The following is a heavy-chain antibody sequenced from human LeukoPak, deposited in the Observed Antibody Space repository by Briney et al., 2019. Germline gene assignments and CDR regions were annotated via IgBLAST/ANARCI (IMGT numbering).Heavy chain of an antibody. CDR2: ISWNSGSI. CDR1: GFTFDDYA. CDR3: AKDLKFGENYYYYGMDV. Sequence: GRSLRLSCAASGFTFDDYAMHWARQAPGKGLEWVSGISWNSGSIGYADSVKGRFTISRDNAKNSLYLQMNSLRAEDTALYYCAKDLKFGENYYYYGMDVWGQGTMVTVSS. J-gene: IGHJ6*02. D-gene: IGHD3-10*01. V-gene: IGHV3-9*01.